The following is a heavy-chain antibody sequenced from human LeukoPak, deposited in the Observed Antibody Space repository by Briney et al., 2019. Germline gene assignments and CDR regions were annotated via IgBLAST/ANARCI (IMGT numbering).Heavy chain of an antibody. CDR2: ISSSSSYM. V-gene: IGHV3-21*01. CDR3: ARDFSGYDYNFDY. CDR1: GFTFSTYT. Sequence: PGGSLRLSCAASGFTFSTYTMNWVRQAPGKGLEWVSFISSSSSYMYYADSVKGRFTISRDNTKKSLYLQMNSLRAEDTAVYYCARDFSGYDYNFDYWGQGTLVAASS. J-gene: IGHJ4*02. D-gene: IGHD5-12*01.